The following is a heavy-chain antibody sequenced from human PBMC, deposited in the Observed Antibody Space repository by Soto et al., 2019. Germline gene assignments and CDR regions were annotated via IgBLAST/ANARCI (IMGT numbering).Heavy chain of an antibody. Sequence: GGSLRLSCAASGFTFSDYWMSWVRQAPGKGLEWVANIKEDGSEKDYVDSMKGRITISRDNAKNSLFLQMSSLRAEDTAVYYCATRYYFDSSGYFSFGDWGKGSLVTVSS. CDR1: GFTFSDYW. CDR2: IKEDGSEK. J-gene: IGHJ4*02. V-gene: IGHV3-7*05. D-gene: IGHD3-22*01. CDR3: ATRYYFDSSGYFSFGD.